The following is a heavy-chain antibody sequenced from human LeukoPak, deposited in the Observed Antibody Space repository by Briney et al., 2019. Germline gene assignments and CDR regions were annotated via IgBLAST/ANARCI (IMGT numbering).Heavy chain of an antibody. D-gene: IGHD3-10*01. CDR1: GGSISSGGYS. CDR2: IYHSGST. CDR3: ARARQFTMVRGVITYYFDY. V-gene: IGHV4-30-2*01. Sequence: TLSLTCAVSGGSISSGGYSWSWIRQPLGKGLEWIGYIYHSGSTYYNPSLKSRVTISVDRSKNQFSLKLSSVTAADTAVYYCARARQFTMVRGVITYYFDYWGQGTLVTVSS. J-gene: IGHJ4*02.